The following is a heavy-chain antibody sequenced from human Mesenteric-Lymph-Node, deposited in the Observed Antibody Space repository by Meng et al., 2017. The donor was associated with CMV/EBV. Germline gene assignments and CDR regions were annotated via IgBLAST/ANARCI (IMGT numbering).Heavy chain of an antibody. CDR1: GFTFSNAW. CDR2: KRYDGSGE. D-gene: IGHD2-2*01. CDR3: AKDVVPAAPWGYGMDV. V-gene: IGHV3-30*02. J-gene: IGHJ6*02. Sequence: GGSLRLSCAASGFTFSNAWMSWVRQAPGKGLEWVAFKRYDGSGEYYADSVKGRFTISRDNSKNTLFVQLNSLRPDDTATYYCAKDVVPAAPWGYGMDVWGQGTTVTVSS.